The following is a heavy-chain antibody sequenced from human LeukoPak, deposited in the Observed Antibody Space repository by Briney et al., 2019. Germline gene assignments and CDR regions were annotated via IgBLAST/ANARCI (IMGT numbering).Heavy chain of an antibody. CDR2: ISANGGST. V-gene: IGHV3-64*01. D-gene: IGHD3-22*01. CDR3: ARDPMSNGYYYYYMDV. J-gene: IGHJ6*03. CDR1: GFTFSSYW. Sequence: GGSLRLSCAASGFTFSSYWMSWVRQAPGKGLEYVSGISANGGSTYYANSVKGRFTISRDNSKNTLYLQMGSLRAEDMAVYYCARDPMSNGYYYYYMDVWGKGTTVTVSS.